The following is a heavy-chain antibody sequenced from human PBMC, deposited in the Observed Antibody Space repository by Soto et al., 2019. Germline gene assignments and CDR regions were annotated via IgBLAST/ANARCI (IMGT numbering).Heavy chain of an antibody. CDR1: GFTFSSYA. Sequence: PGGSLRLSCAASGFTFSSYAMSWVRQAPGKGLEWVSAISGSGGSTYYADSVKGRFTISRDNSKNTLYLQMNSLRAEDTAVYHCAKTNAKLLWFGETPYGMDVWGQGTTVTVSS. D-gene: IGHD3-10*01. CDR3: AKTNAKLLWFGETPYGMDV. J-gene: IGHJ6*02. CDR2: ISGSGGST. V-gene: IGHV3-23*01.